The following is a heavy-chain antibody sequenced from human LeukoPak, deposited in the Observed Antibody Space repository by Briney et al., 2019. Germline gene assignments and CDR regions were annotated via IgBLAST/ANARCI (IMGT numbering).Heavy chain of an antibody. Sequence: GGSLRLSCAASGFTFSSYAMSWVRQAPGKGLEWVSAISGGGGSTYYADSVKGRFTISRDNSKNTLYLQMNSLRAEDTAVYYCAKDGLSITMIVVVTSYPDYWGQGTLVTVSS. CDR1: GFTFSSYA. CDR2: ISGGGGST. J-gene: IGHJ4*02. V-gene: IGHV3-23*01. CDR3: AKDGLSITMIVVVTSYPDY. D-gene: IGHD3-22*01.